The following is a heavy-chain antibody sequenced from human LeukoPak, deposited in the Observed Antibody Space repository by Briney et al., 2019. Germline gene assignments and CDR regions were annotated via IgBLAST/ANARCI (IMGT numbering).Heavy chain of an antibody. CDR1: GYTLTGPY. Sequence: ASVKVSCKASGYTLTGPYLHWVRQAPGKGLEWMGWFNPNSGSTNYAQKFQGRVTMTRDTSISTAYMELSRLRSDDTAVYYCARDIVVVDTTYNWFDPWGQGTLVTVSS. D-gene: IGHD2-15*01. J-gene: IGHJ5*02. V-gene: IGHV1-2*02. CDR3: ARDIVVVDTTYNWFDP. CDR2: FNPNSGST.